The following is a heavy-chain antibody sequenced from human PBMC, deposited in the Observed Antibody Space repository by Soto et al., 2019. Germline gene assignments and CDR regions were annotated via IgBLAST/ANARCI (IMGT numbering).Heavy chain of an antibody. CDR3: ARHYGDFFDY. V-gene: IGHV5-10-1*01. CDR2: IDPSDSYT. CDR1: GYSFTSYW. D-gene: IGHD4-17*01. Sequence: PGESLKISCKVSGYSFTSYWISWVRQMPGKGLEWMGRIDPSDSYTNYSPSFQGHVTISADKSISTAYLQWSSLKASDTAMYYCARHYGDFFDYWGQGTLVTVSS. J-gene: IGHJ4*02.